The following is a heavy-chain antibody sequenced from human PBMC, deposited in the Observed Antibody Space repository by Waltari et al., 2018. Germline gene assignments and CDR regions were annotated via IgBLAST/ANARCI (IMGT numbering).Heavy chain of an antibody. Sequence: QVQLQQWGAGLLKPSETLSLPFVVPGGSFSGSSWAWSRPPPGKGLGWIGEINHSGRTNYNPSLKSRVTISIDTSKIQFSLKLRSVTVADTAVYYCARANTIFGVIRTWYYMDVWGKGTPVTVSS. J-gene: IGHJ6*03. CDR3: ARANTIFGVIRTWYYMDV. CDR2: INHSGRT. CDR1: GGSFSGSS. D-gene: IGHD3-3*01. V-gene: IGHV4-34*01.